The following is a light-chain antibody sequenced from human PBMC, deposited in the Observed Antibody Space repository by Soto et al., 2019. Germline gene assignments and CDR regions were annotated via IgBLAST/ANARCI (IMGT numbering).Light chain of an antibody. CDR1: QSLVYSDGNTY. J-gene: IGKJ2*01. Sequence: DVVMTQSPLSLPVTLGQPASISCRSSQSLVYSDGNTYLNWLQQRPGQSPRRLISKVSDRDSGVQVRFGGSGAGTDFSLQISRVEAEDVGVYYCMQGTHWPYTVGQGTKLEIK. CDR2: KVS. CDR3: MQGTHWPYT. V-gene: IGKV2-30*01.